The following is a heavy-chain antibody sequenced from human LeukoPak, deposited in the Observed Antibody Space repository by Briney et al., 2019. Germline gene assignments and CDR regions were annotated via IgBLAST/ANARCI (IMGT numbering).Heavy chain of an antibody. V-gene: IGHV4-61*02. D-gene: IGHD3-22*01. J-gene: IGHJ5*02. CDR3: ARGADYYDSSGYGNWFDP. CDR2: IYTSGST. Sequence: SETLSLTCTVSGGSISSGSYYWSWIRQPAGEGLEWIGRIYTSGSTNYNPSLKSRVTISVDTSKNQFSLKLSSVTAADTAVYYCARGADYYDSSGYGNWFDPWGQGTLVTVSS. CDR1: GGSISSGSYY.